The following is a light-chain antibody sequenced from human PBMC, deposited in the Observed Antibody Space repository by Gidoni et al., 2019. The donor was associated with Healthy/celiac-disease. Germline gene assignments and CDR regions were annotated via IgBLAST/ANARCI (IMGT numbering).Light chain of an antibody. CDR2: AAS. J-gene: IGKJ3*01. CDR3: QQSYSTLT. V-gene: IGKV1-39*01. CDR1: QSISSY. Sequence: DIQMTQSPSSLSASVGDRVTITCRASQSISSYFNWYPQKPGKAPKLLLYAASSLQSGVPSRFSGSGSGTDFTLTISSLQPEDFATYYCQQSYSTLTFGPGTKVDIK.